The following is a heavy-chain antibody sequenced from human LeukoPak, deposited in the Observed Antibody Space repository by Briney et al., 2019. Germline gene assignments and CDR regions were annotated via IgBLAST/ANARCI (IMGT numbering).Heavy chain of an antibody. V-gene: IGHV1-18*01. CDR2: ISAYNGNT. Sequence: ASVKVSSKASGYTFTSYGISWVRQAPGQGLEWMGWISAYNGNTNYAQKLQGRVTMTTDTSTSTAYMELRSLRSDDTAVYYCARDILRVDSSGLGEIAEYFQHWGQGTLVTVSS. D-gene: IGHD6-19*01. CDR1: GYTFTSYG. CDR3: ARDILRVDSSGLGEIAEYFQH. J-gene: IGHJ1*01.